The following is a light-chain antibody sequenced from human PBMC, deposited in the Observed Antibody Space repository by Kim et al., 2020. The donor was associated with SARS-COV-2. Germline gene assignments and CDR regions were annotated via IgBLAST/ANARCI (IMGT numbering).Light chain of an antibody. Sequence: SPGERATVSCRASRSVASNYLAWYQQKPGQAPRLLIFGVSSRATGIPDRFSGSGSGTEYILTINRLEPEDFAVYYCQQYSSLPLTFGGGTKVDIK. CDR3: QQYSSLPLT. V-gene: IGKV3-20*01. J-gene: IGKJ4*01. CDR2: GVS. CDR1: RSVASNY.